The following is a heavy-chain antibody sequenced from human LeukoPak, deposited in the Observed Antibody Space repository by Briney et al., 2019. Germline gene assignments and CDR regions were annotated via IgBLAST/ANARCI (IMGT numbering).Heavy chain of an antibody. D-gene: IGHD3-22*01. J-gene: IGHJ3*02. Sequence: GGSLRLSCAASGFTFDDYGMSWVRQAPGKGLEWVSGINWNGGSTGYADSVKGRFTIPRDNAKNSLYLQMNSLRAEDTALYYCARDFTMIGLDRRAFDIWGQGTMVTVSS. V-gene: IGHV3-20*04. CDR1: GFTFDDYG. CDR3: ARDFTMIGLDRRAFDI. CDR2: INWNGGST.